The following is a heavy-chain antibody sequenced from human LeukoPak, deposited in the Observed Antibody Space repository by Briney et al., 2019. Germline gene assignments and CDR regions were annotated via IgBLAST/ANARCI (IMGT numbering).Heavy chain of an antibody. V-gene: IGHV3-15*01. J-gene: IGHJ4*02. CDR3: TIEFRLWFGELVDY. CDR2: IKSKTDGETT. D-gene: IGHD3-10*01. Sequence: KPGGSLRLSCAASGYRFDDYRMTRVRHVPGKGLEWVGRIKSKTDGETTDYAAPVKDRFTISRDASKNTLYLLMNSLKTEDTAVYYCTIEFRLWFGELVDYWGQGTVVTVSS. CDR1: GYRFDDYR.